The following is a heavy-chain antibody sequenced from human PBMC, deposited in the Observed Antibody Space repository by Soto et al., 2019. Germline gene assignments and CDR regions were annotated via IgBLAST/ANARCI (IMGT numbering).Heavy chain of an antibody. CDR3: AINWNYGNWCDP. CDR2: INAGNGNT. CDR1: GYTFTSYA. D-gene: IGHD1-7*01. J-gene: IGHJ5*02. Sequence: ASVKVSCKASGYTFTSYAMHWVRQAPGQRLEWMGWINAGNGNTKYSQKFQGRVTITRDTSASTAYMELSSLRSEDTAVYYCAINWNYGNWCDPWGQGTLVTVSS. V-gene: IGHV1-3*01.